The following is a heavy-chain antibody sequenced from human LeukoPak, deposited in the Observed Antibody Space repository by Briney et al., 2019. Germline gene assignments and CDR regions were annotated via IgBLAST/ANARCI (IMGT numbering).Heavy chain of an antibody. Sequence: GESLKISCKSSGDIFTSYWIGWVLQMPGIGLEWMGIIYPGDSNIKYSPSFQGQVTISADESINTVYLQWTSLKASDTAMYYCARERWGSGDYWGQGTLVTVSS. CDR3: ARERWGSGDY. CDR1: GDIFTSYW. CDR2: IYPGDSNI. D-gene: IGHD5-24*01. J-gene: IGHJ4*02. V-gene: IGHV5-51*01.